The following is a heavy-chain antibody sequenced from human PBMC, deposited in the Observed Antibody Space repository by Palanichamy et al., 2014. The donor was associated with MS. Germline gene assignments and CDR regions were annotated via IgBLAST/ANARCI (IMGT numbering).Heavy chain of an antibody. V-gene: IGHV1-18*01. D-gene: IGHD1-1*01. CDR2: ISGFNANT. CDR1: GYNFTTYG. J-gene: IGHJ4*02. CDR3: ARGLRSERYFDY. Sequence: QVQLVQSGAEVKEPGASVNVSCKTSGYNFTTYGISWVRQAPGQGLEWMGWISGFNANTNSAQKFQGRVTVTKDTSTSTAYMELRGLRSDDTAVYYCARGLRSERYFDYWGQGTLVTVSS.